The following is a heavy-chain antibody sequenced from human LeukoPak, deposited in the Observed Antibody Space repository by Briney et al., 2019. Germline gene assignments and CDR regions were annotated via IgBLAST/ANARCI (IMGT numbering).Heavy chain of an antibody. CDR1: GGTFSSYA. CDR3: VRDGSYYDSTGYYYLY. D-gene: IGHD3-22*01. Sequence: EASVKVSCKASGGTFSSYAISWVRQAPGQGLEWMGGITPMFGTANYAQKFQGRVTITADESTSTAYMELSSLRSDDTAVYYCVRDGSYYDSTGYYYLYWGQGTLVTVSS. J-gene: IGHJ4*02. CDR2: ITPMFGTA. V-gene: IGHV1-69*13.